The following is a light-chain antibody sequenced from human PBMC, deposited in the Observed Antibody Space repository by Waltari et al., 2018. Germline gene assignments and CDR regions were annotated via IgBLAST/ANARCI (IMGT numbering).Light chain of an antibody. CDR1: SSEDGYYDL. J-gene: IGLJ2*01. Sequence: QSALTQPASVSGSPGQPITLFCTRTSSEDGYYDLVSWYQKHPGKPPKLMIYDVTKPPSLGSNRCSGSMSGNTASLTVSGLQAEDEADYYCCSYAGSGTLVFGGGTKLTVL. CDR3: CSYAGSGTLV. V-gene: IGLV2-23*02. CDR2: DVT.